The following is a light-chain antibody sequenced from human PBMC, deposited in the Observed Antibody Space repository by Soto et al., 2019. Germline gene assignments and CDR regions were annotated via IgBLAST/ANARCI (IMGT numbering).Light chain of an antibody. CDR1: QDISKY. CDR2: DAS. V-gene: IGKV1-33*01. J-gene: IGKJ3*01. Sequence: DVQMTQSPSSLSASVGDRVTITCQASQDISKYLNWYQQKPGKAPKLLIYDASNFETGVPSRFSGSGSGTDFTFTISSLQPEDIATYYCQQYDNLPFTFGPGTKVDIK. CDR3: QQYDNLPFT.